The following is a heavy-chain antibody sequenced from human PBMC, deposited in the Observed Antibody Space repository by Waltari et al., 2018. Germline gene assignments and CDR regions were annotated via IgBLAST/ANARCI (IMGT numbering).Heavy chain of an antibody. CDR3: ARAYSIHYYGSGSYPDF. J-gene: IGHJ4*02. CDR1: GGSFSGYY. CDR2: INHSGST. Sequence: QVQLQQWGAGLLKPSETLSMTCAVHGGSFSGYYWSWIRQPPGKGLEWIGEINHSGSTNYNPSLKSRVTISVDTSKNQFSLNLSSVTAADTAVYYCARAYSIHYYGSGSYPDFWGQGTLVTVSS. D-gene: IGHD3-10*01. V-gene: IGHV4-34*01.